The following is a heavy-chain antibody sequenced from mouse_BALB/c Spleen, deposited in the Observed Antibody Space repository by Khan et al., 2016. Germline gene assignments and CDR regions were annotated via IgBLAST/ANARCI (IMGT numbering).Heavy chain of an antibody. J-gene: IGHJ1*01. V-gene: IGHV3-2*02. CDR2: IRYSGST. CDR1: GYSITSDYA. CDR3: TSSPTATGYFDV. D-gene: IGHD1-2*01. Sequence: EVQLQESGPGLVKPSQSLSLTCTVTGYSITSDYAWNWIRQFPGNKLEWMGYIRYSGSTTYNPSLKSRISITRDTSKNQFFLQLYSVTTEDTATYYCTSSPTATGYFDVWGAGTTVTVSS.